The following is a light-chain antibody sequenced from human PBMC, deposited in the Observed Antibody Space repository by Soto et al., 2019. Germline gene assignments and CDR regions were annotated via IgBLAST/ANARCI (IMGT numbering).Light chain of an antibody. J-gene: IGKJ1*01. CDR2: GVS. CDR3: QQYDSSPT. Sequence: IVLSQSPGTLSLSPGERATLSCRASQSISSRYLAWYQQKPGQAPRLLMYGVSSRATGTPDRFSGSGSGTDFTLTISRLEPEDLAVYHCQQYDSSPTFGQGTKVDIK. CDR1: QSISSRY. V-gene: IGKV3-20*01.